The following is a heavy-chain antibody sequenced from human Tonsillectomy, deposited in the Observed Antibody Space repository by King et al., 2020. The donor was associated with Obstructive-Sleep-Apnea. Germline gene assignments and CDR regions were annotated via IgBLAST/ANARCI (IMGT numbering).Heavy chain of an antibody. CDR3: ARDRLGLPIDY. CDR1: GGSISSYY. CDR2: IYYSVAT. D-gene: IGHD3-22*01. J-gene: IGHJ4*02. V-gene: IGHV4-59*01. Sequence: QLQESGPGLVKPSETLSLTCTVSGGSISSYYWSWIRQPPGKGLEWMGYIYYSVATNYNPSLKSRVTISVDTSKNQFSRKLRSVTAAETAVYYCARDRLGLPIDYWGQGTLVTVSS.